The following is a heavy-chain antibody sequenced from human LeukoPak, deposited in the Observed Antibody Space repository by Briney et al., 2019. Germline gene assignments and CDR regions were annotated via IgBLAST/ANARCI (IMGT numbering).Heavy chain of an antibody. Sequence: GASVKASCKASGYTFTGYYMHWVRQAPGQGLEWMGRINPNSGGTNYAQKFQGRVTMTRDTSISTAYMELSRLRSDDTAVYYCARDRSEVSFDYWGQGTLVTVSS. CDR3: ARDRSEVSFDY. CDR2: INPNSGGT. J-gene: IGHJ4*02. CDR1: GYTFTGYY. V-gene: IGHV1-2*06.